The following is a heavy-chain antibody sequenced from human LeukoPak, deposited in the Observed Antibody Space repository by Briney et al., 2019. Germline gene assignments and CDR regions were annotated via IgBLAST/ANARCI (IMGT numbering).Heavy chain of an antibody. CDR3: ARDHDSSGFYYRGTFDI. CDR1: GGSISGYS. J-gene: IGHJ3*02. Sequence: SETLSLTCTVSGGSISGYSWSWIRQPAGKGLEWIGRIYTSGSTNYSPSLKSLITMSVDTSKNQFSLKLSSVTAADTAVYYCARDHDSSGFYYRGTFDIWGQGTMVTVSS. D-gene: IGHD3-22*01. V-gene: IGHV4-4*07. CDR2: IYTSGST.